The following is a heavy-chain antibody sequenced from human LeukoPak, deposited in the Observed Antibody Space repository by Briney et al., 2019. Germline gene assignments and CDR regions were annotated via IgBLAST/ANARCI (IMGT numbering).Heavy chain of an antibody. Sequence: PGGSLRLSCAASGFTFSSYSMNWVRQAPGKGLEWIGEINHSGSTNYNPSLKSRVTISVDTSKNQFSLKLSSVTAADTAVYYCAGGRTSIAAHVRYWGQGTLVTVSS. J-gene: IGHJ4*02. D-gene: IGHD6-6*01. CDR2: INHSGST. CDR1: GFTFSSYS. CDR3: AGGRTSIAAHVRY. V-gene: IGHV4-34*08.